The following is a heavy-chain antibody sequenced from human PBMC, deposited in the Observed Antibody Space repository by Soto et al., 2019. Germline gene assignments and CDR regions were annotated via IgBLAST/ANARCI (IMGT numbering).Heavy chain of an antibody. CDR1: GFTFSSYA. D-gene: IGHD5-18*01. J-gene: IGHJ6*02. CDR3: ARGIRHPPWDYYYYGMDV. CDR2: ISYDGSNK. Sequence: GGSLRLSCAASGFTFSSYAMHWVRQAPGKGLEWVAVISYDGSNKYYADSVKGRFTISRDNSKNTLYLQMNSLRAEDTAVYYCARGIRHPPWDYYYYGMDVWGQGTTVTVSS. V-gene: IGHV3-30-3*01.